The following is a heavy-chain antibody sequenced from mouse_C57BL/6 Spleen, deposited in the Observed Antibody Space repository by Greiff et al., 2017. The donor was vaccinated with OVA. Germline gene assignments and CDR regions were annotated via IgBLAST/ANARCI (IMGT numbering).Heavy chain of an antibody. CDR2: ISYDGSN. CDR3: ARRGFITTVVSYFDV. V-gene: IGHV3-6*01. J-gene: IGHJ1*03. Sequence: EVKLLESGPGLVKPSQSLSLTCSVTGYSITSGYYWNWIRQFPGNKLEWMGYISYDGSNNYNPSLKNRISITRDTSKNQFFLKLNSVTTEDTATYYCARRGFITTVVSYFDVWGTGTTVTVSS. D-gene: IGHD1-1*01. CDR1: GYSITSGYY.